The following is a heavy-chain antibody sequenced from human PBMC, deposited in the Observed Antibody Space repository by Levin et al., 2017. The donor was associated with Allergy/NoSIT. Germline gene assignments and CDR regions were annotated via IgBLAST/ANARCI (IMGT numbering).Heavy chain of an antibody. V-gene: IGHV3-53*01. CDR3: ARDSGSYSGYFDY. CDR2: IYSGGST. D-gene: IGHD1-26*01. J-gene: IGHJ4*02. CDR1: GFTVSSNY. Sequence: SGESLKISCAASGFTVSSNYMSWVRQAPGKGLEWVSVIYSGGSTYYADSVKGRFTISRDNSKNTLYLQMNSLRAEDTAVYYCARDSGSYSGYFDYWGQGTLVTVSS.